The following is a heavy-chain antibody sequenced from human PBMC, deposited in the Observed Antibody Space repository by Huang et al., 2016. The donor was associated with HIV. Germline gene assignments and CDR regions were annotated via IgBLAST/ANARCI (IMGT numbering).Heavy chain of an antibody. CDR2: ISKTSGAT. J-gene: IGHJ4*02. Sequence: EVQLVVSGGGLAQPGGSLRLSCVASGYTLSTYSMNWVRQAPGKGLEWGSYISKTSGATSYAESEKGRFTVSRDNVNNSLYLQMNRLRVEDTAMYYCVRDSSSGLQLRYWGQGALVIVS. V-gene: IGHV3-48*01. CDR3: VRDSSSGLQLRY. CDR1: GYTLSTYS. D-gene: IGHD3-22*01.